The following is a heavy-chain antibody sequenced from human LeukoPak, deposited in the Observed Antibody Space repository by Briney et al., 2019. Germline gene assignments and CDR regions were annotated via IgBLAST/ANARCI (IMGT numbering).Heavy chain of an antibody. V-gene: IGHV3-53*01. CDR3: ARLFKVVPAAIHT. CDR2: IYSGGST. Sequence: GGSLRLSCAASGFTVSSNYMSWVRQAPGKGLEWVSVIYSGGSTYYADSVKDRFTISRDNSKNTLYFQMNSLRAEDTAVYYCARLFKVVPAAIHTWGQGTLVTVSS. CDR1: GFTVSSNY. D-gene: IGHD2-2*01. J-gene: IGHJ5*02.